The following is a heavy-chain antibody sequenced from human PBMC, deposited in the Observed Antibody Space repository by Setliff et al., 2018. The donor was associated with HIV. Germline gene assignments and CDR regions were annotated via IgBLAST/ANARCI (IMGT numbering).Heavy chain of an antibody. D-gene: IGHD3-3*01. CDR1: GYTLTELS. V-gene: IGHV1-24*01. CDR3: AFRSGFHVGLDA. CDR2: FDPEDGET. J-gene: IGHJ5*02. Sequence: ASVKVSCKLSGYTLTELSRHWVRQAPGKGLEWMGGFDPEDGETIYAQKFQGRVTMTEDTSTDTAYMGLSSLRSEDTAVYYCAFRSGFHVGLDAWGQGTLVTGSS.